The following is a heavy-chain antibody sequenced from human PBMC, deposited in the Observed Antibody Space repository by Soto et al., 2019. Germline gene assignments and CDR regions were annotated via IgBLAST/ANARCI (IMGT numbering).Heavy chain of an antibody. Sequence: GASVKVSCKASGGTFSSYAISWVRQAPGQGLEWMGGIIPIFGTANYAQKFQGRVTITADESTSTAYMELSSLRSEDTAVYYCARVSRNYPKRKYYYYGMDVWGQGTTVTVSS. CDR1: GGTFSSYA. CDR2: IIPIFGTA. V-gene: IGHV1-69*13. J-gene: IGHJ6*02. D-gene: IGHD1-7*01. CDR3: ARVSRNYPKRKYYYYGMDV.